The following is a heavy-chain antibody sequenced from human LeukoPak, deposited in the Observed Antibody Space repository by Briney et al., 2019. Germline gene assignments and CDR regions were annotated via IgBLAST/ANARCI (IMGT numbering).Heavy chain of an antibody. Sequence: SETLSLTCTVSGGSISSYYWSWLRQPPGKGLEWIGYINYSGSTNYNPSLKSRVTMSVDTSKNQFSLKLSSVTAADTAMYYCAREGRQDYAYVDHWGQGSLVTVSS. D-gene: IGHD4-17*01. V-gene: IGHV4-59*01. CDR1: GGSISSYY. J-gene: IGHJ4*02. CDR2: INYSGST. CDR3: AREGRQDYAYVDH.